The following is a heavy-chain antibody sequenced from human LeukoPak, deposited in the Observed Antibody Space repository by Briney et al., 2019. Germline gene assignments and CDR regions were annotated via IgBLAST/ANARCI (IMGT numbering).Heavy chain of an antibody. V-gene: IGHV4-59*01. CDR2: IYYRGTT. D-gene: IGHD1-1*01. J-gene: IGHJ4*02. CDR1: GGSTSDYY. CDR3: VRGPPRTGRERFFDY. Sequence: SETLSLTCTASGGSTSDYYWNWIRQPPGKGLEWIGYIYYRGTTNYNPSLNSRVTISLDSSKNQFSLRLNSVTAADTAIYYCVRGPPRTGRERFFDYWGQGTLVSVSS.